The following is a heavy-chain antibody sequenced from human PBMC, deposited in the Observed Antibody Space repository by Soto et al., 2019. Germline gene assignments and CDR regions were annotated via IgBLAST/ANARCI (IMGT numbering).Heavy chain of an antibody. V-gene: IGHV3-23*01. Sequence: PGGSLRLSCAASGFTFSSYAMSWVRQAPGKGLEWVSAISGSGGTTYYADSVKGRFTFSRDNSKNTLYLQMNSLRAEDTALYYCAKGRSYYYYYGVDVWGQGTTVTVS. J-gene: IGHJ6*02. CDR1: GFTFSSYA. CDR3: AKGRSYYYYYGVDV. CDR2: ISGSGGTT.